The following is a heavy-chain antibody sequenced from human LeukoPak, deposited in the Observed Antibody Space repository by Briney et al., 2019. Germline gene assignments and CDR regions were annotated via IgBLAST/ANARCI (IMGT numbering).Heavy chain of an antibody. D-gene: IGHD6-13*01. CDR3: ATGRAAAGPVDFDY. V-gene: IGHV4-59*13. J-gene: IGHJ4*02. Sequence: SETLSLTCTVSSGSISTFYWSWIRQPPGKGLEWIGYIYYTGNTNYNPSLKSRVTISLDTSNNLFSLKLSSVTAADTAVYYCATGRAAAGPVDFDYWGQGTLVTVSS. CDR2: IYYTGNT. CDR1: SGSISTFY.